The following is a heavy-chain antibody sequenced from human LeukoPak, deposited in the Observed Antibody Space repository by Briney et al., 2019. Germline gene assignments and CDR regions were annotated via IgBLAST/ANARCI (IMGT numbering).Heavy chain of an antibody. Sequence: NPSETLSLTWTVSGXSVSSSGDSWNWIRQPPGKTLEWIVYTYYSGSTNYNPSLKSRVTLSVDTSKNQFSLKLTSVTAADTAVYYCALRRLTSSQIIEDNWFGPWGQGTLVTVSS. CDR2: TYYSGST. CDR3: ALRRLTSSQIIEDNWFGP. D-gene: IGHD2/OR15-2a*01. V-gene: IGHV4-61*08. J-gene: IGHJ5*02. CDR1: GXSVSSSGDS.